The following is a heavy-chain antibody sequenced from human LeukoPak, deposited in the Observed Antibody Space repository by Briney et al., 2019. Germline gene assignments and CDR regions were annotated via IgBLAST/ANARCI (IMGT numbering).Heavy chain of an antibody. D-gene: IGHD1-26*01. Sequence: ASVKVSCKASGYTFTSYGISWVRQAPGQGLEWMGWISAYNGNTNYAQKLQGRVTMTTDTSTSTAYMEPRSLRSDDTAVYYCARDKARVGASKPLDYWGQGTLVTVSS. CDR3: ARDKARVGASKPLDY. CDR1: GYTFTSYG. J-gene: IGHJ4*02. V-gene: IGHV1-18*01. CDR2: ISAYNGNT.